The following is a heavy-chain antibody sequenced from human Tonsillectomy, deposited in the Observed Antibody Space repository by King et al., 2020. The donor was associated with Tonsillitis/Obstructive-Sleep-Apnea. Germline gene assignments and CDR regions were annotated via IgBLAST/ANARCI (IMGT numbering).Heavy chain of an antibody. V-gene: IGHV2-5*09. CDR1: GFSLSNSGVG. J-gene: IGHJ4*02. Sequence: VTLKESGPTLVKPTQTLTRTCTFSGFSLSNSGVGGGWIRQPPGKGLELPSLIYWVVDQRHYPSLHNRFTITKETSRKQVVLTMTNMDPVDTATYYCAHSLIYCTSSSCLLPFDYWGQGTLVTVSS. D-gene: IGHD2-15*01. CDR3: AHSLIYCTSSSCLLPFDY. CDR2: IYWVVDQ.